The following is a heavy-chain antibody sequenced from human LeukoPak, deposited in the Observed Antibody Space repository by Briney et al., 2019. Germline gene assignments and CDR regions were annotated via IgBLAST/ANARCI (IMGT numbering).Heavy chain of an antibody. D-gene: IGHD3-10*01. CDR3: ASEAMGSITMVRGVMDY. V-gene: IGHV1-2*02. CDR2: INPNSGGT. Sequence: GASVKVSCKASGYTFTSYDINWVRQAPGQGLEWMGWINPNSGGTNYAQKFQGRVTMTRDTSLITAYMELTRLRSDDTAVYYCASEAMGSITMVRGVMDYWGQGTLVTVSS. CDR1: GYTFTSYD. J-gene: IGHJ4*02.